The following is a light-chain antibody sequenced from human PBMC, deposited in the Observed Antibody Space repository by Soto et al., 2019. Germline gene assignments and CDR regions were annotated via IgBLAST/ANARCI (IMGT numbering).Light chain of an antibody. J-gene: IGLJ1*01. CDR3: SSITSISTRV. V-gene: IGLV2-14*01. Sequence: QSALTQPASVSGSPGQSITISCTGTSSDVGLYNYLSWYQQHPGKAPKLMIYEVSNRPSGVSNRFSGSKSGNTASLTISGLRAEDEADYYCSSITSISTRVFGTATKVTVL. CDR1: SSDVGLYNY. CDR2: EVS.